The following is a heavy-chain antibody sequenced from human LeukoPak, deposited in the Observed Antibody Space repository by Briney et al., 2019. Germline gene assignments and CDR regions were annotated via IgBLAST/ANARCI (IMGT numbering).Heavy chain of an antibody. CDR2: IYTGGNT. J-gene: IGHJ4*02. V-gene: IGHV3-53*01. Sequence: GGSLRLSCAASGFPVDSNYLSWVRQAPGKGLEWVSTIYTGGNTYYAASVKGRFTISRDFSKNTVFLHMNSLRAEDTAMYYCARGGDSGYYDYFDYWGQGALVTVSS. CDR3: ARGGDSGYYDYFDY. D-gene: IGHD3-22*01. CDR1: GFPVDSNY.